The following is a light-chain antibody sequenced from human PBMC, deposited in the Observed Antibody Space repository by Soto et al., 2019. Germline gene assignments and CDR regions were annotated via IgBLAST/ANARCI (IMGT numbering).Light chain of an antibody. CDR3: QQYNNWPPYT. Sequence: EIVMTQSPATLSVSPGERATLSCRASQTVSNNLAWYQQKPGRAPRLLIYNASARATGIPARFSGSGSGTEFTLTISSLQSEDFPVYYCQQYNNWPPYTFGQGTKLKIK. CDR1: QTVSNN. J-gene: IGKJ2*01. CDR2: NAS. V-gene: IGKV3-15*01.